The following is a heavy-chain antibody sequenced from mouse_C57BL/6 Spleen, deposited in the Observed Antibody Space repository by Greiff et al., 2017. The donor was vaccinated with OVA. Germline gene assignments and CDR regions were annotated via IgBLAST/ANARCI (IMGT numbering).Heavy chain of an antibody. CDR2: ISYDGSN. Sequence: DVKLVESGPGLVKPSQSLSLTCSVTGYSITSGYYWNWIRQFPGNKLEWMGYISYDGSNNYNPSLKNRISITRDTSKNQFFLKLNTVTTEDTATYYCARRGYDYDGYFDVWGTGTTVTVSS. D-gene: IGHD2-4*01. V-gene: IGHV3-6*01. J-gene: IGHJ1*03. CDR1: GYSITSGYY. CDR3: ARRGYDYDGYFDV.